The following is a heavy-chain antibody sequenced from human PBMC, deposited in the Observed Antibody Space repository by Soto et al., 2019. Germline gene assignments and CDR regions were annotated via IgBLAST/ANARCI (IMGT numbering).Heavy chain of an antibody. CDR1: GGSISSYY. CDR3: ARSQTGWFGELLSPYFDY. V-gene: IGHV4-59*01. D-gene: IGHD3-10*01. CDR2: IYYSGST. J-gene: IGHJ4*02. Sequence: SETLSLTCTVSGGSISSYYWSWIRQPPGKGLEWIGYIYYSGSTNYNPSLKSRVTISVDTSKNQFSLKLSSVTAADTAVYYCARSQTGWFGELLSPYFDYWGQGTLVTVSS.